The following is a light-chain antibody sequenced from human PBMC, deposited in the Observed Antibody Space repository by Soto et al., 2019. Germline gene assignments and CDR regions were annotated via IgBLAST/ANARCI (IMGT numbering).Light chain of an antibody. Sequence: AVQLTPSPSTLSASIKDRLPITCLASQGVGSGLAWYHQKPGKAPNLLIYDASSLQSGVPSRFSGSGSGTDFTLTISVLQPEDSATYYCQQTYKTPLTVGQGAKVDI. V-gene: IGKV1-13*02. CDR2: DAS. J-gene: IGKJ1*01. CDR1: QGVGSG. CDR3: QQTYKTPLT.